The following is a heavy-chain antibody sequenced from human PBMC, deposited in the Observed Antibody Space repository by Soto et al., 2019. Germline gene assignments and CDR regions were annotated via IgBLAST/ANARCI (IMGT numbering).Heavy chain of an antibody. V-gene: IGHV1-18*01. CDR1: GYTFTGYG. Sequence: QVQLVQSGAEVKKPGASVKVSCKTSGYTFTGYGVSWVRQAPGQGLEWLGWISAYNGSTNYAQRSQGRATMTTDTSTTTVYMDLRSLRSDDTAIYYCARALYCSDGTCYHPGFFRHWGQGTLVTVSS. J-gene: IGHJ1*01. D-gene: IGHD2-15*01. CDR3: ARALYCSDGTCYHPGFFRH. CDR2: ISAYNGST.